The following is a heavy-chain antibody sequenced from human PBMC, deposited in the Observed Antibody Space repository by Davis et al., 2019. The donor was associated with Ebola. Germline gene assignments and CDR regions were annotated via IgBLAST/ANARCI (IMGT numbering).Heavy chain of an antibody. CDR1: GFPFSTYT. CDR3: SRGGAVKFDY. D-gene: IGHD4-17*01. J-gene: IGHJ4*02. Sequence: GGSPRLSCAVSGFPFSTYTMSWVRQAPGKGLEWVANIKQDGSEIHYVDSVKGRFTISRDNTKNSLYLQMNSLRDEDTALYYCSRGGAVKFDYWGQGTLVTVST. V-gene: IGHV3-7*01. CDR2: IKQDGSEI.